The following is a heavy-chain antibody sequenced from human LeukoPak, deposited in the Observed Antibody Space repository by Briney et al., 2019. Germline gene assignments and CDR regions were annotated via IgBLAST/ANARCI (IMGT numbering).Heavy chain of an antibody. V-gene: IGHV5-10-1*01. Sequence: GESLKISCKGSGYSFTSYWISWVRQMPGKGLEWMGRIDPSDSYTNYSPSFQGYVTISADKSISTAYLQWSSLKASDTAMYYCARLTYYYDSSGYLDFDYWGQGTLVTVSS. CDR3: ARLTYYYDSSGYLDFDY. J-gene: IGHJ4*02. CDR2: IDPSDSYT. D-gene: IGHD3-22*01. CDR1: GYSFTSYW.